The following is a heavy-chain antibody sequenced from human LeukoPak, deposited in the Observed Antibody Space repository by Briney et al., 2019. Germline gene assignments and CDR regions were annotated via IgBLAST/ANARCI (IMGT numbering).Heavy chain of an antibody. J-gene: IGHJ4*02. CDR3: AREGSGWYCDY. CDR1: GYTFTSYA. V-gene: IGHV1-3*01. CDR2: INAGNGNT. Sequence: ASVKVSCKATGYTFTSYAMHWVRQAPGQRLEWMGWINAGNGNTKYSQKFQGRVTITRDTSASTAYMELSSLRSEDTAVYYCAREGSGWYCDYWGQGTLVAVSS. D-gene: IGHD6-19*01.